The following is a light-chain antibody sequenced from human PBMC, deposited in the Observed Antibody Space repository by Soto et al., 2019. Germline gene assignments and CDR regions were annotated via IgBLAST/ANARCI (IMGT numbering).Light chain of an antibody. CDR1: QSINNF. Sequence: EIVLTQSPATLSLSPGERATLSCRASQSINNFLAWYQQKPGQAPRLLIYDASNRATGIPARFSGSGSGTDFTLTINSLEPEDFAVYYCQQRSNWPRTFGGGTKVEIK. CDR3: QQRSNWPRT. J-gene: IGKJ4*01. V-gene: IGKV3-11*01. CDR2: DAS.